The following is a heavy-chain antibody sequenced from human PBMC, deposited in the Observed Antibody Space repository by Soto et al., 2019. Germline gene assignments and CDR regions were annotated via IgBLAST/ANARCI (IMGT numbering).Heavy chain of an antibody. D-gene: IGHD5-12*01. CDR1: GFTFSSYC. CDR3: ARAWGGNDAAFDD. V-gene: IGHV3-7*01. CDR2: IKQDGSER. J-gene: IGHJ4*02. Sequence: GGSLRLSCAASGFTFSSYCMSWLRQAPGKGLEWVANIKQDGSERYSVDSVKGRFTISRDNAKSSVYLQMNILRAEDTAVYYWARAWGGNDAAFDDWGQGTLVNVSS.